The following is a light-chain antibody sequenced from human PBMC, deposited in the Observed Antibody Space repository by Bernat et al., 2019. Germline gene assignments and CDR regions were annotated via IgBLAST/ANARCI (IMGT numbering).Light chain of an antibody. V-gene: IGLV3-19*01. Sequence: SSELTQDPAVSVALGQTVRITCQGDSLRSYYASWYQQKPGQAPVLVIYGKNNRPSGIPDRFSGSSSGNTASLTITGAQAEDEADDYCNSRDSSGNHLRVYGGGTKLNVL. CDR1: SLRSYY. J-gene: IGLJ3*02. CDR2: GKN. CDR3: NSRDSSGNHLRV.